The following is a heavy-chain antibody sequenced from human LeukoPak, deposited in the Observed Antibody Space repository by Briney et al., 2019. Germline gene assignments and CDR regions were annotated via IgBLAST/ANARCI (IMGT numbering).Heavy chain of an antibody. J-gene: IGHJ2*01. CDR3: ARDVGRYTYGYRPTELYWYFDL. CDR1: GYSISSGYY. CDR2: IYTSGST. Sequence: PSETLSLTCSVSGYSISSGYYWGWIRQPPGMGLEWIGNIYTSGSTNYNPSLKSRVTISVDTSKNQFSLKLSSVTAADTAVYYCARDVGRYTYGYRPTELYWYFDLWGRGTRVTVSS. V-gene: IGHV4-38-2*02. D-gene: IGHD5-18*01.